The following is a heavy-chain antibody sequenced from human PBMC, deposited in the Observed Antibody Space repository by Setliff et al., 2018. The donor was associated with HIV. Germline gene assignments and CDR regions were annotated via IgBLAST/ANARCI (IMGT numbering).Heavy chain of an antibody. Sequence: SETLSLTCAVSGGSISSGGYSWSWIRQPPGKGLEFIGSIHYNDGKTYYNAALRSRVTISADTSKNQFSLKLNSVTAADTAVYYCARNGVLWFGELSPYYFDYWGQGTLVTVSS. CDR1: GGSISSGGYS. CDR2: IHYNDGKT. V-gene: IGHV4-30-2*03. J-gene: IGHJ4*02. CDR3: ARNGVLWFGELSPYYFDY. D-gene: IGHD3-10*01.